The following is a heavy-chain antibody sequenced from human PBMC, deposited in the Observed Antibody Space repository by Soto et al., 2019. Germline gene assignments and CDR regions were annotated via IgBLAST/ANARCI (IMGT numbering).Heavy chain of an antibody. CDR3: ASDSHCDGGNCPMGGFDM. CDR2: IYPGNSNT. J-gene: IGHJ3*02. V-gene: IGHV5-51*01. Sequence: GSSLQISCKGSGYGFSLHWVACLRQMPGQGLEWVGIIYPGNSNTMYSPSFQGQVNISADTALSTTYLQWETLKPSDTAIYFCASDSHCDGGNCPMGGFDMWGKGTMVTVS. D-gene: IGHD2-15*01. CDR1: GYGFSLHW.